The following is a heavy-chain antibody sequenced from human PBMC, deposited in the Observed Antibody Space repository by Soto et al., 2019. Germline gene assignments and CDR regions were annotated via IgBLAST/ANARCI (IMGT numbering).Heavy chain of an antibody. J-gene: IGHJ3*02. CDR1: GGSISKSNYF. D-gene: IGHD1-26*01. V-gene: IGHV4-39*01. CDR3: ARVDGSQKGAFDI. Sequence: TSETLSLTCTVSGGSISKSNYFWGWIRQPPGKGLEWIGSIYYSGSTSYNSSLKSRVTISVDTSKNQFSLKLSSVTAADTAVYYCARVDGSQKGAFDIWGQGTMVTVSS. CDR2: IYYSGST.